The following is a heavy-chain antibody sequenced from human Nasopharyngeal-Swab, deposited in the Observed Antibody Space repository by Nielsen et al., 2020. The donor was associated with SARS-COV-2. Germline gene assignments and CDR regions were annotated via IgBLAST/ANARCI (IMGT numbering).Heavy chain of an antibody. Sequence: WVRQAPGQRLEGVGCISGYNGNTNYAQKLQGRVTITTDTSTSTAYMDLRSLRSDDTAVYYCARASCRIQLSPPMYYYYGMDVWGQGTTVTVSS. V-gene: IGHV1-18*01. D-gene: IGHD5-18*01. CDR3: ARASCRIQLSPPMYYYYGMDV. J-gene: IGHJ6*02. CDR2: ISGYNGNT.